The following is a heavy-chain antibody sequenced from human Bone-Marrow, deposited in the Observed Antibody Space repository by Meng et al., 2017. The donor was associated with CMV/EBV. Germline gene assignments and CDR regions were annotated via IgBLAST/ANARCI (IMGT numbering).Heavy chain of an antibody. CDR1: GYSFTSHW. CDR3: ARHGELGYSSSWYFVY. CDR2: IYPGDSDT. D-gene: IGHD6-13*01. Sequence: GGSLRLSCKGSGYSFTSHWIGWVRQMPGRGLEWMGIIYPGDSDTRYNPSFRGQVIISVDKSISTAYLQWSSLKASDTAMYYCARHGELGYSSSWYFVYCGQGTLVTVSS. V-gene: IGHV5-51*01. J-gene: IGHJ4*02.